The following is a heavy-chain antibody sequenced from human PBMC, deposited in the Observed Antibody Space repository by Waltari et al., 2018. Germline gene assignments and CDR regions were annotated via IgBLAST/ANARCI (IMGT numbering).Heavy chain of an antibody. CDR3: ARGQGEGADV. CDR2: SNQGKTT. V-gene: IGHV4-34*01. Sequence: QVQLQQWGAGLLKPSETLSLTCVVNVGSFTAFYWTWVRQPPGKGLEWIGDSNQGKTTQYYPSLRSRVTISVDMARNQISLTLTSVTAADTAVYYCARGQGEGADVWAQGTAVTVS. CDR1: VGSFTAFY. D-gene: IGHD1-26*01. J-gene: IGHJ6*02.